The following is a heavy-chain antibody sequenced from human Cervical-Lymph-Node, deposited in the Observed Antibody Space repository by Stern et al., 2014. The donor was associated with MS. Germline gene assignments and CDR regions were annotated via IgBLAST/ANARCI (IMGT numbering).Heavy chain of an antibody. D-gene: IGHD3-10*01. CDR2: IIYSGSS. CDR1: GGSITRGGDY. CDR3: ARFSLFGEYYFDS. Sequence: KESGPGLVKPSQTLSLTCTVSGGSITRGGDYWSWVRQRPGKGLEWVGYIIYSGSSYYNPSLKSRVTISVDTSKNQFSLRLTSVTAADTAVYYCARFSLFGEYYFDSWGQGTLVTVSS. J-gene: IGHJ4*02. V-gene: IGHV4-31*02.